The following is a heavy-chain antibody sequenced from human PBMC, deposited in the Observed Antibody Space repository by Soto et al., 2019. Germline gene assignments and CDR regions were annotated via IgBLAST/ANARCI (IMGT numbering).Heavy chain of an antibody. CDR3: ATRLSIAAAGIFDY. CDR1: GYTLTELS. J-gene: IGHJ4*02. CDR2: FDPEDGET. V-gene: IGHV1-24*01. D-gene: IGHD6-13*01. Sequence: ASVKVSCKVSGYTLTELSMHWVRQAPGKGLEWMGGFDPEDGETIYAQKFQGRVTMTEDTSTDTAYMELSSLRSEDTAVYYCATRLSIAAAGIFDYWGQGTLVTVSS.